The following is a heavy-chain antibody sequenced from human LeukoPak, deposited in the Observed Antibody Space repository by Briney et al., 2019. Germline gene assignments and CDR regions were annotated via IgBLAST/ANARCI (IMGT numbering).Heavy chain of an antibody. CDR3: ARSFSGYSYGRLVY. D-gene: IGHD5-18*01. J-gene: IGHJ4*02. Sequence: SETLSLTCAVYGGSFSGYYWSWIRQPPGKGLEWIGEINHSGSTNCNPSLKSRVTISVDTSKNQFSLKLSSVTAADTAVYYCARSFSGYSYGRLVYWGQGTLVTVSS. CDR2: INHSGST. CDR1: GGSFSGYY. V-gene: IGHV4-34*01.